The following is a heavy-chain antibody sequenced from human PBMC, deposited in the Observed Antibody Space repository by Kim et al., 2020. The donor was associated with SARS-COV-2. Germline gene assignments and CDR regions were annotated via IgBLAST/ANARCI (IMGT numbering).Heavy chain of an antibody. CDR1: GGSISSYY. J-gene: IGHJ3*02. Sequence: SETLSLTCTVSGGSISSYYWSWIRQPPGKGLEWIGYIYYSGSTNYNPSLKSRVTISVDTSKNQFSLKLSSVTAADTAVYYCARRGLGYCSGGSCENAFDIWGQWTMVTVSS. CDR2: IYYSGST. CDR3: ARRGLGYCSGGSCENAFDI. V-gene: IGHV4-59*08. D-gene: IGHD2-15*01.